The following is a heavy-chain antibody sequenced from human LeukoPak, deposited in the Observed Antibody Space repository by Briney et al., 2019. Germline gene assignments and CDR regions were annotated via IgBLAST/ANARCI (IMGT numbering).Heavy chain of an antibody. CDR2: IYTSGST. V-gene: IGHV4-4*07. CDR3: ATYFYGDYATHYFDF. J-gene: IGHJ4*02. D-gene: IGHD4-17*01. CDR1: GGSISSYY. Sequence: SETLSLTCTVSGGSISSYYWSWIRQPAGKGLEWIGRIYTSGSTNYNPSLRSRVTMSVDTSKNQFSLKLSSVTAADTAVYYCATYFYGDYATHYFDFWGQGTLVTVYS.